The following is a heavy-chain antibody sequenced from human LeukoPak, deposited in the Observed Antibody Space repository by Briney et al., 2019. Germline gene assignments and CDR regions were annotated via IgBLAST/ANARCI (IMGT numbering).Heavy chain of an antibody. CDR1: GYTLTSYG. V-gene: IGHV1-18*01. Sequence: ASVKVSCKASGYTLTSYGISWVRQAPGQGLEWRGWISAYNGNTNYAQKLQGRVTMTTDTSTSTAYMELRSLRSDDTAVYYCARDPHPQGPYSSSWYRNWFDPWGQGTLVTVSS. CDR2: ISAYNGNT. J-gene: IGHJ5*02. D-gene: IGHD6-13*01. CDR3: ARDPHPQGPYSSSWYRNWFDP.